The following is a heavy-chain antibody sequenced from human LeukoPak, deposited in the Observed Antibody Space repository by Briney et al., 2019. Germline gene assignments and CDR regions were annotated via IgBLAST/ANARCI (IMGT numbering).Heavy chain of an antibody. V-gene: IGHV4-59*01. CDR2: IYYSGST. CDR3: ARVQASALGY. Sequence: SETLSLTCTVSGGSISSYYWSWIRQPPGKGLEWIGYIYYSGSTNYNPSLKSRVTISVDTSKNQFSLKLSPVTAADTAVYYCARVQASALGYWGQGTLVTVSS. CDR1: GGSISSYY. J-gene: IGHJ4*02.